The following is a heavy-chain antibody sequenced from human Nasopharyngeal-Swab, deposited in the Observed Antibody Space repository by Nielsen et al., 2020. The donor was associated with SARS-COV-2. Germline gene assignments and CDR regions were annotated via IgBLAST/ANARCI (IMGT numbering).Heavy chain of an antibody. V-gene: IGHV5-10-1*01. CDR2: IDPTDSNI. CDR3: ARLNYYGSGSYFSLDY. Sequence: VRQMPGKGLEWMGRIDPTDSNINYSPSFQGHVTISADKSISTAYLHWSSLKASDTAMYHCARLNYYGSGSYFSLDYWGQGTLVTVSS. J-gene: IGHJ4*02. D-gene: IGHD3-10*01.